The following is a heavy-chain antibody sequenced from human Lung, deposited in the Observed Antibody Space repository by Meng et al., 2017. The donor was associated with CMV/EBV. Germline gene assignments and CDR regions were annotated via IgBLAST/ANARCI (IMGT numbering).Heavy chain of an antibody. D-gene: IGHD3-16*02. V-gene: IGHV4-59*08. Sequence: GQLQESGPGLVKPSETLSLTCAVSGGSISTYYWSWIRQPPGKGLEWIGNNYYSGSTNYNPSLASRVTISVDSSKNQFSLKLSSVTAADMAVYYCARHQNGGTYPLDYWGQGTLVTVSS. CDR3: ARHQNGGTYPLDY. CDR1: GGSISTYY. J-gene: IGHJ4*02. CDR2: NYYSGST.